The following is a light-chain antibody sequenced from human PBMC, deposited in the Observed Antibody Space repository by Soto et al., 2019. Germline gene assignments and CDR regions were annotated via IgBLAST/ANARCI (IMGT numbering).Light chain of an antibody. CDR3: QQYGSSPWT. V-gene: IGKV3-20*01. Sequence: EIVLTQSPGTLSLSPGERATLSCRASQSVSSSYLAWYQQKPGQAPRLLMYGASSRATGIPDRFSGSGSGTDFTLTISRLEPEDFAVYYCQQYGSSPWTFAQGTKVDIK. CDR2: GAS. CDR1: QSVSSSY. J-gene: IGKJ1*01.